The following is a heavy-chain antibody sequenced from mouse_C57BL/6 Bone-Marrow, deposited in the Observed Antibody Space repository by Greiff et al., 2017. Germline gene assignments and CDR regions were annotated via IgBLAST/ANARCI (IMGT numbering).Heavy chain of an antibody. V-gene: IGHV5-12*01. CDR3: ASPYDYSAY. CDR1: GFTFSDYY. D-gene: IGHD2-4*01. J-gene: IGHJ3*01. Sequence: EVKVEESGGGLVQPGGSLKLSCAASGFTFSDYYMYWVRQTPEKRLEWVAYISNGGGSTYYPDTVKGRFTISRDNAKNTLYLQMSRLKSEDTAMYYCASPYDYSAYWGQGTLVTVSA. CDR2: ISNGGGST.